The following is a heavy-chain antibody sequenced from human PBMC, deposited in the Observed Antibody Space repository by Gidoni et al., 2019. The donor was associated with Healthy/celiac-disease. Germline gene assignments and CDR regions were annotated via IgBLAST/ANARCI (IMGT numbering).Heavy chain of an antibody. CDR2: ISSSGSTI. CDR3: ARETSHSSGYFDY. J-gene: IGHJ4*02. Sequence: EVQLVESGGGLVQPGGSLRLSCAASGFTFSSYDMNWVRQAPGKGLEWVSDISSSGSTIYYADSVKGRFTISRDNAKNSLYLQMNSLRAEDTAVYYCARETSHSSGYFDYWGQGTLVTVSS. CDR1: GFTFSSYD. D-gene: IGHD3-22*01. V-gene: IGHV3-48*03.